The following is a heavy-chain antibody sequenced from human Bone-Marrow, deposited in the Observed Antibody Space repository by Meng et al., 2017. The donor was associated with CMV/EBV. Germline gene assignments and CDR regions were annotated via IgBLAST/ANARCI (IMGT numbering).Heavy chain of an antibody. CDR1: GFTFSSYA. CDR2: ISYDGSNK. D-gene: IGHD3-3*01. CDR3: ARAQKSALMTGMGV. J-gene: IGHJ6*02. Sequence: GGSLRLSCAASGFTFSSYAMHWVRQAPGKGLEWVAVISYDGSNKSYADSVKGRFTISRDNAKKTLYLQMNTLRSEDTALYYCARAQKSALMTGMGVWGQGTTVTVSS. V-gene: IGHV3-30-3*01.